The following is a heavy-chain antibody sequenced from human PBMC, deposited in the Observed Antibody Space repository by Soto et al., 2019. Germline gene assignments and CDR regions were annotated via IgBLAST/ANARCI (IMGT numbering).Heavy chain of an antibody. CDR1: GGKRRDFV. Sequence: LSWRAFGGKRRDFVDRCIREKQVIWLDMVAVISYDGSNKYYADSVKGRFTISRDNSKNTLYLQMNSLRAEDTAVYYCATKTYGTTGTTGLLYGAFAIWVQRTMV. J-gene: IGHJ3*02. CDR3: ATKTYGTTGTTGLLYGAFAI. D-gene: IGHD1-1*01. CDR2: ISYDGSNK. V-gene: IGHV3-30-3*01.